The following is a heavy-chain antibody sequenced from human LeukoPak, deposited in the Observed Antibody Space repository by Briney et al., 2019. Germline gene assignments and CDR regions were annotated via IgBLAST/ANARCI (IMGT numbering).Heavy chain of an antibody. CDR3: AREPLIDDILTGYYLGYYFDY. J-gene: IGHJ4*02. CDR2: ISSSSSYI. CDR1: GFTFSSYS. D-gene: IGHD3-9*01. V-gene: IGHV3-21*01. Sequence: GGSLRLSCAASGFTFSSYSMNWVRQAPGKGLEWVSSISSSSSYIYYADSVKGRFTISRDNAKNSLYLQMNSLRAEDTAMYYCAREPLIDDILTGYYLGYYFDYWGQGTLVTVSS.